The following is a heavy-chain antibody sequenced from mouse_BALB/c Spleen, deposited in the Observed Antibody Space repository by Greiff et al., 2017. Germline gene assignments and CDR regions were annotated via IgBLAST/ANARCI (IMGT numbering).Heavy chain of an antibody. CDR3: AAYGSRSPFAY. CDR1: GYTFTSYY. D-gene: IGHD1-1*01. CDR2: IYPGNVNT. Sequence: VKLMESGPELVKPGASVRISCKASGYTFTSYYIHWVKQRPGQGLEWIGWIYPGNVNTKYNEKFKGKATLTAAKSSSTAYMQLSSLTSEDSAVYFCAAYGSRSPFAYWGQGTLVTVSA. V-gene: IGHV1S56*01. J-gene: IGHJ3*01.